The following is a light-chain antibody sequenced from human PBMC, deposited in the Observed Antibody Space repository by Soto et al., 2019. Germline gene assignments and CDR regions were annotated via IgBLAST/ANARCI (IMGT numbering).Light chain of an antibody. V-gene: IGLV2-23*03. Sequence: QSALTQPASVSGSPGQSITISCTGTYSDVGSYNLVSWYQQHPGKAPKLMIYEGNKRPSGVSNRFSSSKSGNTASLTISGLQAEDEADYYCCSYAGSSTFVFGGGTKVTVL. CDR1: YSDVGSYNL. J-gene: IGLJ3*02. CDR3: CSYAGSSTFV. CDR2: EGN.